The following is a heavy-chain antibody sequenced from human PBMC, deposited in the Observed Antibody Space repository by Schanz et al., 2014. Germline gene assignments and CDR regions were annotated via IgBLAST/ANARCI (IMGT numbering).Heavy chain of an antibody. CDR3: ARDVEDRRGYGSGCCLGDCMDV. V-gene: IGHV3-11*05. J-gene: IGHJ6*02. CDR1: GFTFRDYY. Sequence: QVQLVESGGGLVKPGGSLRLSCAASGFTFRDYYMSWIRQAPGKGLEWVSDISSGSSYANYADSVKGRFTISKDNAKNSLYLQMSSLRAEDSAVYYCARDVEDRRGYGSGCCLGDCMDVWGQGTTVTVSS. CDR2: ISSGSSYA. D-gene: IGHD3-10*01.